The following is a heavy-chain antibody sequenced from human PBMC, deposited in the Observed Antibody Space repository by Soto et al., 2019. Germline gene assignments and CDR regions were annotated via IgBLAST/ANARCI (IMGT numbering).Heavy chain of an antibody. CDR1: GGTFSSFA. J-gene: IGHJ5*02. CDR3: ARERETLEGNWFDP. Sequence: SVKVSCKASGGTFSSFAISWVRQAPGQGLEWMGGIIPIFGTANYAQKFQGRVTITADESTSTAYMELSSLRSEDTAVYYCARERETLEGNWFDPWGQGTLVTVSS. V-gene: IGHV1-69*13. CDR2: IIPIFGTA.